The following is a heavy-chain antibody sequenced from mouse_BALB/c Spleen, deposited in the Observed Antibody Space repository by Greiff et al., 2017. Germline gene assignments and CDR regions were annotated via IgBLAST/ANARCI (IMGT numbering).Heavy chain of an antibody. CDR1: GFTFSDYY. CDR3: ARDAYYYGSSYRYFDV. J-gene: IGHJ1*01. D-gene: IGHD1-1*01. CDR2: ISDGGSYT. Sequence: EVQLVESGGGLVKPGGSLKLSCAASGFTFSDYYMYWVRQTPEKRLEWVATISDGGSYTYYPDSVKGRFTISRDNAKNNLYLQMSSLKSEDTAMYYCARDAYYYGSSYRYFDVWGAGTTVTVSS. V-gene: IGHV5-4*02.